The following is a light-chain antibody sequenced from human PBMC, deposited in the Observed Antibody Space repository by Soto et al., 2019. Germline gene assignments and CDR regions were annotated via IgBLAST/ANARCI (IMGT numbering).Light chain of an antibody. V-gene: IGKV1-5*01. CDR3: QQYNSYSLT. CDR1: QSISSW. Sequence: EIQMNQSPSTVSASVGDRVTITCRASQSISSWLAWYQQKPGKAPKLLIYDASSLESGVPSRFSGSGSGTEFTLTISSLQPDDFATYYCQQYNSYSLTFGGGTKVDIK. CDR2: DAS. J-gene: IGKJ4*01.